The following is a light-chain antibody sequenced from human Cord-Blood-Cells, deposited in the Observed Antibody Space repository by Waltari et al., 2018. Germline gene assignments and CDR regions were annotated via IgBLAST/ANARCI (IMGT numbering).Light chain of an antibody. CDR2: GAS. Sequence: EIVMTQSPATLSVSPGERATLSCRASQSVSSNLAWYQQKPGQAPRLFIYGASTRATGIPARFSGSGSGTEFTLTISSLQSEDFAVYYCQQYNNWPWTFGQGIKVEIK. J-gene: IGKJ1*01. V-gene: IGKV3-15*01. CDR3: QQYNNWPWT. CDR1: QSVSSN.